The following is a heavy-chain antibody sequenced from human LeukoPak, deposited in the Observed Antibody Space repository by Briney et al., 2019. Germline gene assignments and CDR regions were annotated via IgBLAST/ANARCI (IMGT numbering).Heavy chain of an antibody. D-gene: IGHD3-10*01. V-gene: IGHV4-59*01. J-gene: IGHJ4*02. Sequence: PSETLSLTCTVSGGSISSYYCSWIRQPPGKGLEWIGYIYYSGSTNYNPSLKSRVSISVDTSKNQFSPKLSSVTAADTAVYYCARSYGSGSFYYFDYWGQGTPVTVSS. CDR2: IYYSGST. CDR3: ARSYGSGSFYYFDY. CDR1: GGSISSYY.